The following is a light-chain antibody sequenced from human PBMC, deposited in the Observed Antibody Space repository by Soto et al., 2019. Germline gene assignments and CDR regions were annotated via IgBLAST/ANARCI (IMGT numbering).Light chain of an antibody. CDR1: QSVTTDS. J-gene: IGKJ2*01. CDR2: GTS. V-gene: IGKV3-20*01. Sequence: EIVLTQSPATLSLSPGERATLSCRASQSVTTDSVAWYQQRPGQPPRLLIYGTSNRATGIPDRFSGSESETDFTLTISRLEPEDFAVYFCQQSGGSLYTFGQGTKVEIK. CDR3: QQSGGSLYT.